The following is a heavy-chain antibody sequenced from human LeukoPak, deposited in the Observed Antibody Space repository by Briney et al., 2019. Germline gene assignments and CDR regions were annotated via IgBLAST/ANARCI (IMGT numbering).Heavy chain of an antibody. CDR3: ARENYYDNTDAFDI. CDR2: ISAYNGNT. Sequence: ASVNVSCKASGYTFTIYGISGVRQAPGQGLEWMGWISAYNGNTNYAQKLQGRVTMTTDTSTSTAYMELRSLRSDDTAVYYCARENYYDNTDAFDIWGQGTMVTVSS. J-gene: IGHJ3*02. D-gene: IGHD3-22*01. CDR1: GYTFTIYG. V-gene: IGHV1-18*01.